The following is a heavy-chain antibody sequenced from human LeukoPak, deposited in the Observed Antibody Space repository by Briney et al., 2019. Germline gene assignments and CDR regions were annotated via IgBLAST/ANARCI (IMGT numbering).Heavy chain of an antibody. V-gene: IGHV4-30-4*08. CDR1: GGSINSGDYH. CDR2: IYSSGST. J-gene: IGHJ4*02. Sequence: TLSLTCTVSGGSINSGDYHWSWIRQPPGKGLEWIGYIYSSGSTYYNPSLKSRLTMSLGTSKSQFSLKVSSVTAADTAVYHCARSNWKYYFDFWGQGTLVTVSS. D-gene: IGHD1-1*01. CDR3: ARSNWKYYFDF.